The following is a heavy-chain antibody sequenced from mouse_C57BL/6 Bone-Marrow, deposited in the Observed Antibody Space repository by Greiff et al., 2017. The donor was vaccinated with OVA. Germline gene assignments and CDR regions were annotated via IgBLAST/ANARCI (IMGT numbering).Heavy chain of an antibody. J-gene: IGHJ1*03. Sequence: QVQLQQPGAELVKPGASVKMSCKASGYTFTSYWITWVKQRPGQGLEWIGDIYPGSGSTNYNKKFKSKATLTVDTSSSTAYMQLSSLTSEGSVVYYCARGYYGSSYWYFDVWGTGTTVTVSS. CDR1: GYTFTSYW. D-gene: IGHD1-1*01. CDR3: ARGYYGSSYWYFDV. CDR2: IYPGSGST. V-gene: IGHV1-55*01.